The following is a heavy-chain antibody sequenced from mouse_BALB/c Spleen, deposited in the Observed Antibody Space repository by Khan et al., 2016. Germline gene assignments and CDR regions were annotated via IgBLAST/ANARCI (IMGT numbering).Heavy chain of an antibody. Sequence: DVQLQQSGPGLVKPSQSLSLTCTVTGYSITSDYAWNWIRQFPGNKLEWMGYINYSGSTSYNPSLKSRISITRDTSKNPFFLQLNSVTTEDTATYYCARDYYGSSYFDYWGQGTTLTVSS. D-gene: IGHD1-1*01. V-gene: IGHV3-2*02. CDR3: ARDYYGSSYFDY. CDR1: GYSITSDYA. CDR2: INYSGST. J-gene: IGHJ2*01.